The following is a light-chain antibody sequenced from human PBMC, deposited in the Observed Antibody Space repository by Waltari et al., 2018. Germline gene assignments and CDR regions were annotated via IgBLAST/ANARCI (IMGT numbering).Light chain of an antibody. CDR3: AAWDGSLGGVI. CDR1: LYNMRIDY. Sequence: QSVLTQPPSPPSPPRQRMPIACSGSLYNMRIDYVSWYPQPPGTAPKLLIYRKEQRPSGVPDRFSGSQSVTSASLAIRGLRAEDKADYHCAAWDGSLGGVIFGGGTKLTVL. V-gene: IGLV1-47*01. CDR2: RKE. J-gene: IGLJ2*01.